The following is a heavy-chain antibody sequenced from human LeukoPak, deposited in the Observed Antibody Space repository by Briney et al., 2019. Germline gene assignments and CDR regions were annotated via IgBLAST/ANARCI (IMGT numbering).Heavy chain of an antibody. D-gene: IGHD1-26*01. Sequence: TLSLRCTISSENSSSGTLCRCWVCQPPGKELEWIGSIHYSGNTYYNPSLKSPVTISVDTSKNQFSLNLSSVTAADTAVYYCAGRVGATIWTGMEFWGQGILVTVSS. J-gene: IGHJ4*02. V-gene: IGHV4-39*01. CDR3: AGRVGATIWTGMEF. CDR2: IHYSGNT. CDR1: SENSSSGTLC.